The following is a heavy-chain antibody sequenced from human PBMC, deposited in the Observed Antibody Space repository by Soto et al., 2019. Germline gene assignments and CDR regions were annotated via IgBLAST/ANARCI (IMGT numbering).Heavy chain of an antibody. J-gene: IGHJ4*02. V-gene: IGHV3-15*07. CDR3: AADLPDWGAYAFDY. CDR1: GFTFTNAW. Sequence: EVQLVESGGGLVEPGGSLRLSFAASGFTFTNAWRNWVRQAPGKGLGWVGRIKSKTKGGTTDYAAPVKGRFTISRDDSENTVYLQMNTLKTEDTAVYYCAADLPDWGAYAFDYWGQGTLVSVSS. CDR2: IKSKTKGGTT. D-gene: IGHD3-16*01.